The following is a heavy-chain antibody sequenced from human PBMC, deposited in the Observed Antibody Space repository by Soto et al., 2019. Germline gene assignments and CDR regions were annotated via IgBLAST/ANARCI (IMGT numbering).Heavy chain of an antibody. D-gene: IGHD2-2*03. CDR1: RYTSTSYY. CDR3: ARSGYRSSTSCRPYYYGMDV. Sequence: ASLKVSCKASRYTSTSYYMHWLRQAPGQGLEWMGIINPSGGSTSYAQKFQGRVTMTRDTSTSTVYMELSSLRSEDTAVDYCARSGYRSSTSCRPYYYGMDVWGQSTTVSVSS. J-gene: IGHJ6*02. V-gene: IGHV1-46*01. CDR2: INPSGGST.